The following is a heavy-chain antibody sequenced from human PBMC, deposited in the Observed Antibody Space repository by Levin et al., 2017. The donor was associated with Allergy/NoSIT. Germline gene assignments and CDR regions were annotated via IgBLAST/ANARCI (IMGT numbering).Heavy chain of an antibody. CDR1: GFTFSSYD. Sequence: GESLKISCAASGFTFSSYDMHWVRQATGKGLEWVSAIGTAGDTYYPGSVKGRFTISRENAKNSLYLQMNSLRAGDTAVYYCARTRGGDDAFDIWGQGTMVTVSS. V-gene: IGHV3-13*01. CDR3: ARTRGGDDAFDI. J-gene: IGHJ3*02. CDR2: IGTAGDT. D-gene: IGHD3-16*01.